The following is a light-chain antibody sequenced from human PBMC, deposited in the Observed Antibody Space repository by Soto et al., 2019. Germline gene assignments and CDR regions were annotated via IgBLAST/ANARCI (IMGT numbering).Light chain of an antibody. CDR3: HQYGTSPLT. J-gene: IGKJ4*01. CDR2: GAS. CDR1: QSVSSSY. V-gene: IGKV3-20*01. Sequence: EIVLTQSPGTLSLSPGERATLSCRASQSVSSSYLAWYQQKPGQSPRLLMYGASSRATGVPDRFSGSGSGTDFTLTITRLEPEDFAVYYCHQYGTSPLTFGGGTKV.